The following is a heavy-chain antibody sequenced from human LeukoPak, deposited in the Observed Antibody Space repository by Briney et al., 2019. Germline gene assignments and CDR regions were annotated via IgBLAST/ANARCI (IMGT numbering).Heavy chain of an antibody. CDR2: ISGSGGST. J-gene: IGHJ4*02. CDR1: GFTFSSNA. CDR3: AKRAVTTRSFDY. D-gene: IGHD4-17*01. V-gene: IGHV3-23*01. Sequence: PEGSLRLSCAASGFTFSSNAMSWVRQAPGKGLEWVSGISGSGGSTYYADSVKGRFTISRDNSKNTLYLQMNSLRAEDTAVYYCAKRAVTTRSFDYWGQGTLVTVSS.